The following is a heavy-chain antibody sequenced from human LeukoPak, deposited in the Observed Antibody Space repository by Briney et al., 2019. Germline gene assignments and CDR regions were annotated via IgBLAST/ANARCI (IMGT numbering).Heavy chain of an antibody. D-gene: IGHD2-2*01. CDR1: GYTFTSYG. Sequence: ASVKVSCKASGYTFTSYGISWVRQAPGQGLEWMGWISAYNGNTNYAQKLQGRVTMTTDTSTSTAYMELRSLRSDDTAVYYCARDTYCSSTSCYGQGAFDIWGQGTMVTVSS. CDR2: ISAYNGNT. CDR3: ARDTYCSSTSCYGQGAFDI. J-gene: IGHJ3*02. V-gene: IGHV1-18*01.